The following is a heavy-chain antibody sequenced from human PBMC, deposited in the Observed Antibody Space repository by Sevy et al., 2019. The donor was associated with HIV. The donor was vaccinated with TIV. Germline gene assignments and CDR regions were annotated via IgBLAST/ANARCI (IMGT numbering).Heavy chain of an antibody. V-gene: IGHV1-18*01. D-gene: IGHD3-10*01. CDR3: ARGRDSCAGEASAFDY. CDR1: GYTFTSYG. J-gene: IGHJ4*02. CDR2: IRAYNGNT. Sequence: ASVKVSCKASGYTFTSYGISWERQAPGRGLEWMGWIRAYNGNTNYAQKLQGRVTMTTDTSTSTAYMELRSLRSDDTAVYYCARGRDSCAGEASAFDYWGQGTLVTVSS.